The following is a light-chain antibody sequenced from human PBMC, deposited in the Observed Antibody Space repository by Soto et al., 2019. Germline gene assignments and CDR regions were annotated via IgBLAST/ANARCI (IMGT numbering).Light chain of an antibody. CDR2: GAS. J-gene: IGKJ4*01. V-gene: IGKV3-20*01. CDR3: QQYASSPLT. CDR1: QSITQSF. Sequence: EIVLTQSPGNLSMSPGERATLSCRASQSITQSFLAWYQQRPGQSPRLLIYGASNRAAGIPGRFSGSGSGTDFSLTISRLEPEDFAVYSCQQYASSPLTFGGGTKVEIK.